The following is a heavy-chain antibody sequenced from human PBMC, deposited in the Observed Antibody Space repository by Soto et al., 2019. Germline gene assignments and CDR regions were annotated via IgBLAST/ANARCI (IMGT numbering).Heavy chain of an antibody. CDR1: GGTFNTYA. CDR3: AREVQVHTPAFVY. Sequence: QVQLVQSGAEMKKPGSSVKVSCQSSGGTFNTYAMNWVRHAPAQGPEWMGDISPMFGAANYAPKFQGRVTITAVESTGTSYMQLSRLTSEDTALYFWAREVQVHTPAFVYWGQGTLVTVSS. D-gene: IGHD3-10*01. CDR2: ISPMFGAA. J-gene: IGHJ4*02. V-gene: IGHV1-69*19.